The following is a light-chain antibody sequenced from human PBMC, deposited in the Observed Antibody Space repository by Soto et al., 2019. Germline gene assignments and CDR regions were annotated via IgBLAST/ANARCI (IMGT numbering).Light chain of an antibody. Sequence: EIGLTQSQGTLSLSPGERATLSCRASQSVSSSYLAWYQQKPGQAPRLLIYGASSRATGIPDRFSGSGSGTDFTLTISRLEPEDFAVYYCQQYGSSPFTFGPGTKEDTK. CDR2: GAS. CDR3: QQYGSSPFT. CDR1: QSVSSSY. J-gene: IGKJ3*01. V-gene: IGKV3-20*01.